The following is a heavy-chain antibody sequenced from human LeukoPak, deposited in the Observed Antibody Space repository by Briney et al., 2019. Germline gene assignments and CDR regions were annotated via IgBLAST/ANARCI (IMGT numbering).Heavy chain of an antibody. J-gene: IGHJ4*02. V-gene: IGHV3-15*01. D-gene: IGHD3-22*01. CDR1: GFTFSNAW. CDR3: ATYTSSYSDY. CDR2: IKSKSDGGTS. Sequence: LSCAASGFTFSNAWMSWVRQAPGKGLEWVGRIKSKSDGGTSDFAAPLKGRFTMSRDDSKNALYLQMNSLKTEDTAVYYCATYTSSYSDYWGQGTLVTVSS.